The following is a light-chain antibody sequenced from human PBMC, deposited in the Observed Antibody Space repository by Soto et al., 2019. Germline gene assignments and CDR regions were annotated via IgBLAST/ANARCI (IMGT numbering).Light chain of an antibody. CDR1: QRISDY. CDR2: TAS. J-gene: IGKJ2*01. Sequence: DIQMTQSPSSLSASVGDRVTISCRASQRISDYLNWYQQKPGEAPKLLIYTASNLQTGVPSRFTGSGSGTDFTLTISSLQPEDFATYYCQQSYITPYTSGQGTQLEI. V-gene: IGKV1-39*01. CDR3: QQSYITPYT.